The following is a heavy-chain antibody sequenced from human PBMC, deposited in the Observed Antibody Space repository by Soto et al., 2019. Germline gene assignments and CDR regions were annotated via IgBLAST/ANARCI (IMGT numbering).Heavy chain of an antibody. Sequence: ASVKVSCKASGGTFSSYAISWVRQAPGQGLEWMGGIIPIFGTANYAQKFQGRVTITADESTSTAYMELSSLRSEDTAVYYCARTLVDTAMAHYYGMDVWGQATTVTVSS. CDR1: GGTFSSYA. CDR2: IIPIFGTA. J-gene: IGHJ6*02. D-gene: IGHD5-18*01. CDR3: ARTLVDTAMAHYYGMDV. V-gene: IGHV1-69*13.